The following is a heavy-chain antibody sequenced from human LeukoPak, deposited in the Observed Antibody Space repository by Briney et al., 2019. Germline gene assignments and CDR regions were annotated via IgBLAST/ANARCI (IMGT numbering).Heavy chain of an antibody. CDR2: ISGSGSTI. CDR3: ARDLRCGGDCPGY. V-gene: IGHV3-48*03. CDR1: GFSFSTYE. J-gene: IGHJ4*02. Sequence: GGSLRLPCAASGFSFSTYEMNWVRQAPGKGLEWVSYISGSGSTIYYADSVKGRFTISRDNAKNSLYLQMNSLRAEDTAVYYCARDLRCGGDCPGYWGQGTLVTVSS. D-gene: IGHD2-21*02.